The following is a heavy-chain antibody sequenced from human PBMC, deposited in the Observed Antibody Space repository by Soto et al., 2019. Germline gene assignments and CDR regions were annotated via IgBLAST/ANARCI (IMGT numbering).Heavy chain of an antibody. J-gene: IGHJ4*02. D-gene: IGHD3-10*01. CDR1: GFAFSSYW. CDR3: ARDLVLGSGRCEN. Sequence: GGSLRLSCAASGFAFSSYWMHWFRQVPGKGLVWVSRIRPDGSGANYADSVQGRFTISRDNVKNTLDLQMNSLRAEDTGLYYCARDLVLGSGRCENWAQGTLVTVSS. V-gene: IGHV3-74*01. CDR2: IRPDGSGA.